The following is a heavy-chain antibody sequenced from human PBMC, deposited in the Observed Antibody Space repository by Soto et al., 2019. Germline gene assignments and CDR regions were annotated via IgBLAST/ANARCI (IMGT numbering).Heavy chain of an antibody. CDR3: ARAYSSSDDFDY. Sequence: QVQLVQSGAEVKKPGASVKVSCKASGYAFTDYYMHWVRQAPGQGLEWMGWINPNSGGTNYAQKXQXXXTXXRDTSVSTAYMELNRDDTAVYYCARAYSSSDDFDYWGQGTLVTVSS. CDR2: INPNSGGT. D-gene: IGHD3-22*01. V-gene: IGHV1-2*04. CDR1: GYAFTDYY. J-gene: IGHJ4*02.